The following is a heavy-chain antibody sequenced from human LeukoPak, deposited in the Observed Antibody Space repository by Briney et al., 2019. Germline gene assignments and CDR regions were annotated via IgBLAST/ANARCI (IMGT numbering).Heavy chain of an antibody. D-gene: IGHD3-22*01. CDR1: GLTVSSNY. CDR2: IYSGGST. V-gene: IGHV3-66*01. Sequence: GGSLRLSCAASGLTVSSNYMSWVRQAPGKGLEWVSAIYSGGSTYYADSVKGRFTISRDNSKNTLYLQMNSLRAEDTAVYYCAREYYYDSPGAFYGYWGQGTLVSVSS. CDR3: AREYYYDSPGAFYGY. J-gene: IGHJ4*02.